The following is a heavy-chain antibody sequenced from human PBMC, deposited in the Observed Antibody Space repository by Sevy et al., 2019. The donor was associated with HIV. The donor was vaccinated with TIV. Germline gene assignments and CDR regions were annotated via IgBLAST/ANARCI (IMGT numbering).Heavy chain of an antibody. V-gene: IGHV4-38-2*01. CDR2: VFHSGST. J-gene: IGHJ4*02. D-gene: IGHD3-10*01. Sequence: SETLSLTCAVSGYSITSGYLWGWIRQPPGKGLEWIGSVFHSGSTYYNPSLNSRVIISVDTSKNQFSLKLNSVTAADTAVYYCARHSHVSGTYYVPFDSWGQGTLVTVSS. CDR3: ARHSHVSGTYYVPFDS. CDR1: GYSITSGYL.